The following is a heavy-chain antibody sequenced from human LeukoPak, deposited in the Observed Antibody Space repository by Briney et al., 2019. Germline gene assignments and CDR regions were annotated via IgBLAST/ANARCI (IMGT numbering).Heavy chain of an antibody. CDR2: IRQDGSEK. J-gene: IGHJ4*02. D-gene: IGHD3-10*01. V-gene: IGHV3-7*01. CDR1: GFTFPNYW. CDR3: ARDQDYYGSGSYLGY. Sequence: GGSLRLSCAASGFTFPNYWMSWVRQAPGKGLEWVANIRQDGSEKFYVDSVKGRFTISRDNDKSSLYLQMNSLRAEDTAVYYCARDQDYYGSGSYLGYWGQGTLVTVSS.